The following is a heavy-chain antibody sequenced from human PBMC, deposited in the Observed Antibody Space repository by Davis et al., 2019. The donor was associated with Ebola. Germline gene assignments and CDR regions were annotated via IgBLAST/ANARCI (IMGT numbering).Heavy chain of an antibody. V-gene: IGHV4-39*01. CDR3: VRPTSSGSYYMDAFDV. J-gene: IGHJ3*01. CDR1: GGSISRSSYY. D-gene: IGHD3-10*01. CDR2: IYYGGSA. Sequence: SETLSLTCTVSGGSISRSSYYWGCIRQPPGKGLEWIGSIYYGGSAYYNPSLKSRVTISVDTSKNQFSLRLSSVTAADTAVYYCVRPTSSGSYYMDAFDVWGQGTMVIVSS.